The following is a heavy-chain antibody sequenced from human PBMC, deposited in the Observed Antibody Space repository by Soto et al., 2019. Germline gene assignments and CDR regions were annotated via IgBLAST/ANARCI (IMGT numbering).Heavy chain of an antibody. CDR2: IIPIFDTA. V-gene: IGHV1-69*13. CDR3: AGHSSGVPGYYYGMDV. D-gene: IGHD3-22*01. CDR1: GDTXSTYT. Sequence: ASVKVSCKASGDTXSTYTISWVRQAPGQGLEWMGGIIPIFDTADYAQKFQGRVTITADESTNTAYMELSSLRSEDTAVYYCAGHSSGVPGYYYGMDVWGQGTTVTVSS. J-gene: IGHJ6*02.